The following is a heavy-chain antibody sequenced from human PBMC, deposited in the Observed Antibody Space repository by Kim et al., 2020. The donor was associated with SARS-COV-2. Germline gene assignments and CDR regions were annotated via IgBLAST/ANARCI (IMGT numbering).Heavy chain of an antibody. Sequence: GGSLRLSCAASGFTFSSYAMSWVRQAPGKGLEWVSAISGSGGSTYYADSVKGRFTISRDNSKNTLYLQMNSLRAEDTAVYYCAKDQEYYYDSSGDHYFDYWGQGTLVTVSS. J-gene: IGHJ4*02. V-gene: IGHV3-23*01. CDR2: ISGSGGST. CDR1: GFTFSSYA. CDR3: AKDQEYYYDSSGDHYFDY. D-gene: IGHD3-22*01.